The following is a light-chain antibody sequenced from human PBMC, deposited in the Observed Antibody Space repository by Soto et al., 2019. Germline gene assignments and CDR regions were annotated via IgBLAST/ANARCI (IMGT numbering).Light chain of an antibody. CDR1: SSDVGGYDY. CDR3: GAYTNSNTRV. J-gene: IGLJ1*01. CDR2: EVN. V-gene: IGLV2-14*01. Sequence: QSALTQPASVSGSPGQSITISCTGTSSDVGGYDYVSWYQQHPGKAPKLMIYEVNNRPSGVSNRFSGSKSGNTASLTISGLQADDEADYYCGAYTNSNTRVFGTGTKVTVL.